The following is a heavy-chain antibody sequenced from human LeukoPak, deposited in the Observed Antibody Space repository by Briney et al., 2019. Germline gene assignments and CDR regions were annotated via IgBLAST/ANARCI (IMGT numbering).Heavy chain of an antibody. Sequence: GGSLRLSCAASGFTFSNYVMQWVRQAPGKGLEWVALIAHDGSNKYYADSVKGRFTISRENSKNTVYLQMNSLRAEDTAVYYCANFRGTRDCYINGYFDYWGQGTLVTVSS. CDR1: GFTFSNYV. J-gene: IGHJ4*02. D-gene: IGHD5-24*01. CDR2: IAHDGSNK. V-gene: IGHV3-30*18. CDR3: ANFRGTRDCYINGYFDY.